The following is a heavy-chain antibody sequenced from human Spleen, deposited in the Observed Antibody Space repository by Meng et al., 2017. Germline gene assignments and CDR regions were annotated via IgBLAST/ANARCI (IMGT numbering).Heavy chain of an antibody. Sequence: QLQLQESGPGRVKSSETLSLTCTVSGDSISSGTYYWGWFRQPPGKGLEWIASIHSSGGTYYSPSFKSRVTISGDTSKNQFSLKVTSVTAADTAVYYCARVFDYWGQGTLVTVSS. CDR3: ARVFDY. CDR2: IHSSGGT. J-gene: IGHJ4*02. CDR1: GDSISSGTYY. V-gene: IGHV4-39*01.